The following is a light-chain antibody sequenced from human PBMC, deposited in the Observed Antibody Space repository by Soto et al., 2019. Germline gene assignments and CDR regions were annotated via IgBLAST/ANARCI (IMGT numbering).Light chain of an antibody. J-gene: IGKJ4*01. CDR3: QQRSNWPLT. Sequence: EIEVTQSASTLSLSSGERATLSCRASQTVRNNYLAWYQQKNGQAPRLLIYDASSRATGVPARFSGSGYGTDFNLTISSLETEDFAVYYCQQRSNWPLTFGGGTKVDIK. CDR2: DAS. CDR1: QTVRNNY. V-gene: IGKV3-11*01.